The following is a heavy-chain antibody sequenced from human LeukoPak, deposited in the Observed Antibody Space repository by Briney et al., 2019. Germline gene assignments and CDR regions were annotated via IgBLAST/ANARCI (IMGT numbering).Heavy chain of an antibody. CDR1: GFTFSTYE. Sequence: GGSLRLSCTASGFTFSTYEMNWVRQAPGKGLEWVSYISSSGSTIYYADSVKGRFSISRDNAKSSLFLQMNSLRAEDTAVYYCAIYEPTSDFLFDPWGQGTLVTVSS. D-gene: IGHD3-3*01. CDR2: ISSSGSTI. CDR3: AIYEPTSDFLFDP. J-gene: IGHJ5*02. V-gene: IGHV3-48*03.